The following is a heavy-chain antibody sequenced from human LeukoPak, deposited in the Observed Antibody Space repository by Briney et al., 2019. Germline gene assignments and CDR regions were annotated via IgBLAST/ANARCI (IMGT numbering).Heavy chain of an antibody. CDR3: ASPMVRGTPTD. V-gene: IGHV4-4*07. CDR2: IYNSGST. CDR1: GGSISSYY. J-gene: IGHJ4*02. Sequence: KPSETLSLTCTVSGGSISSYYWSWIRQPAGKGLEWIGRIYNSGSTNYNPSLKSRVTISVDTSKNQFSLKLSSVTAADTAVYYCASPMVRGTPTDWGQGTLVTVSS. D-gene: IGHD3-10*01.